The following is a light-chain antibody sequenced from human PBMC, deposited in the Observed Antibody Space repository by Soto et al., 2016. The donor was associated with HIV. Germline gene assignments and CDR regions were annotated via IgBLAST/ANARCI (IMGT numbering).Light chain of an antibody. CDR2: DGR. CDR3: QVWDSRSDHWV. J-gene: IGLJ3*02. CDR1: NIGRTG. V-gene: IGLV3-21*02. Sequence: SYVLTQPPSVSVAPGETARITCGGNNIGRTGVHWYQQRPGQAPILVVYDGRDRPSGIPGRFSGSNSGNTATLIITGVEAGDGAGYYCQVWDSRSDHWVFGGGTTLTVL.